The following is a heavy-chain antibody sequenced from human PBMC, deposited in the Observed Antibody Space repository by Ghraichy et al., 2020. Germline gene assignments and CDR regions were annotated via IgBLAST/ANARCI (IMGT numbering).Heavy chain of an antibody. CDR2: IYHTGST. J-gene: IGHJ4*02. CDR1: GDSISTYY. D-gene: IGHD6-19*01. V-gene: IGHV4-59*01. Sequence: GTLSLTCNVSGDSISTYYWTWIRQPPGKELEWIGSIYHTGSTNYNPSLKSRVAISVDTSKNQFSLNLYSVTAADTAVYYCALGGAVAGPYIHYWGQGTLVSVSS. CDR3: ALGGAVAGPYIHY.